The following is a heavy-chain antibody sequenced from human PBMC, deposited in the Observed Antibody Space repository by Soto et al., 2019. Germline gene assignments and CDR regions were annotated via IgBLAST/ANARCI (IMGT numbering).Heavy chain of an antibody. CDR1: GFTFSSYS. V-gene: IGHV3-48*01. J-gene: IGHJ4*02. Sequence: GGSLRLSCAASGFTFSSYSMNWVRQAPGKGLEWVSYISSSSSTIYYADSVKGRFTVSRDNAKNSLYLQMNSLRAEDTAVYYCARESSTGHDYWGQGTLVTVSS. D-gene: IGHD6-19*01. CDR2: ISSSSSTI. CDR3: ARESSTGHDY.